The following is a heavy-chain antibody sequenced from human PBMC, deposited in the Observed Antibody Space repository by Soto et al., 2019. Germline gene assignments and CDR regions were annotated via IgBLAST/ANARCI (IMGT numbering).Heavy chain of an antibody. D-gene: IGHD4-17*01. V-gene: IGHV4-34*01. Sequence: SETLSLTCAVYGWSFSDYYWSWIRQSPGKGLEWIGEINHSGSTNYNPSLKSRVTISVDTSKNQFSLKLSSVTAADTAVYYCARNEYGDYYYMDFRDKGTTVTDSS. CDR3: ARNEYGDYYYMDF. J-gene: IGHJ6*03. CDR2: INHSGST. CDR1: GWSFSDYY.